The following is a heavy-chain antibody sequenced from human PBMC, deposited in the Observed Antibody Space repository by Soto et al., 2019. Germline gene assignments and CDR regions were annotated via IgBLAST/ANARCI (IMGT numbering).Heavy chain of an antibody. CDR2: ISGSGGST. J-gene: IGHJ5*02. CDR1: GFTFSSYA. Sequence: EVQLLESGGGLVQPGGSLRLSCAASGFTFSSYAMSWVRQAPGKGLEWVSAISGSGGSTYYADSVKGRFTISRDNSKNMLYLRMNSLRADDTAVYYCAKNFRSSSWLSDWFDPWGQGTLVTVSS. V-gene: IGHV3-23*01. CDR3: AKNFRSSSWLSDWFDP. D-gene: IGHD6-13*01.